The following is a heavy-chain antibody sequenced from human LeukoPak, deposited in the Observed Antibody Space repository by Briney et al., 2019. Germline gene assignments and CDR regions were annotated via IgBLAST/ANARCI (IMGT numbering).Heavy chain of an antibody. J-gene: IGHJ4*02. CDR3: ARGGSSCFDS. V-gene: IGHV3-21*01. Sequence: GGSLRLSCAASGFTFSDYWMSWVRQAPGKGLEWVSSISNTGTYTHYADSLKGRFTISRHNAKNSLYLQMNSLRADDTAVYYCARGGSSCFDSWGQGTLVTVSS. D-gene: IGHD6-13*01. CDR2: ISNTGTYT. CDR1: GFTFSDYW.